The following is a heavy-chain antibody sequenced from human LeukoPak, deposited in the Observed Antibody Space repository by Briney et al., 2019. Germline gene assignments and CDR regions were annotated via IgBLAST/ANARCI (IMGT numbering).Heavy chain of an antibody. CDR3: ARVTGYVMEDYFDY. CDR2: VYTTGRT. J-gene: IGHJ4*02. V-gene: IGHV4-61*09. D-gene: IGHD6-13*01. Sequence: SETLSLTCSVSGGSISGGSYYWSWIRQPAGKGLEWIGHVYTTGRTTYNPSLKSRVTISVDTSRNQFSLDLSSVTAADTAVYYCARVTGYVMEDYFDYWGQGTLVTVSS. CDR1: GGSISGGSYY.